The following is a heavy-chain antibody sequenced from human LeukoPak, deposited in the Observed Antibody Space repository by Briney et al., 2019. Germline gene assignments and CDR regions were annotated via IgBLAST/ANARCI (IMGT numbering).Heavy chain of an antibody. J-gene: IGHJ4*02. CDR3: ARERYDYVWGSYRPIDYYFDY. V-gene: IGHV1-3*03. Sequence: ASVKVSCKASGYTFTSYAMHWVRQAPGQRLEWMGWINAGNGNTKYSQEFQGRVTITRDTSASTAYMELSSLRSEDMAVYYCARERYDYVWGSYRPIDYYFDYWGQGTLVTVSS. CDR2: INAGNGNT. D-gene: IGHD3-16*02. CDR1: GYTFTSYA.